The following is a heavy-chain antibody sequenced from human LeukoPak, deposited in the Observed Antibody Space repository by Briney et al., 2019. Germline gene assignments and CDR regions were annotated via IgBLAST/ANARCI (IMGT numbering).Heavy chain of an antibody. J-gene: IGHJ3*02. CDR3: ASPRPYCSGGSCYPRWAFDI. CDR2: IIPIFGTA. CDR1: GGTFISYA. D-gene: IGHD2-15*01. Sequence: SVKVSCKASGGTFISYAISWVRQAPGQGLEWMGGIIPIFGTANYAQKFQGRVTITTDESTSTAYMELSSLRSEDTAVYYCASPRPYCSGGSCYPRWAFDIWGQGTMVTVSS. V-gene: IGHV1-69*05.